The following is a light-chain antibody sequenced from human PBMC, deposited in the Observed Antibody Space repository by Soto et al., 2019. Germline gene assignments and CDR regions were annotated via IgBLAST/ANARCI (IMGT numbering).Light chain of an antibody. CDR3: AAWDDSLNGLV. V-gene: IGLV1-44*01. Sequence: QSVLTQPPSASGTPGQRVTISCSGSSSNIGSNTVNWYQQLPGTAPKLLIYNNNQRPSGVPDRVSVTKPGTSASLAISGLHSADEADYYCAAWDDSLNGLVFGTGTKLTVL. CDR2: NNN. CDR1: SSNIGSNT. J-gene: IGLJ1*01.